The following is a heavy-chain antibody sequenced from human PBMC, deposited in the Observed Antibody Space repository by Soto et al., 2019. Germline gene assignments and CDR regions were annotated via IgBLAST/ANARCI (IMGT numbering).Heavy chain of an antibody. CDR3: ARDRAYPDAFDI. CDR2: ISHGSTTI. J-gene: IGHJ3*02. Sequence: QVQLVESGGGLVKPGGSLRLSCAASGFTFSDYYMSWIRQAPGKGLEWVSYISHGSTTIYYTESVKGRFTISRDNAKNTLYLQMNSLRAEDTAVYYCARDRAYPDAFDIWGQGTMVTVSS. CDR1: GFTFSDYY. V-gene: IGHV3-11*01.